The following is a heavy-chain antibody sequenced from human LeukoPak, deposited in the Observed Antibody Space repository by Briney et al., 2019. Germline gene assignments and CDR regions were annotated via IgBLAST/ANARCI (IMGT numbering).Heavy chain of an antibody. D-gene: IGHD1-1*01. CDR3: AGHNWNDGGMDV. CDR1: GGSISSYY. V-gene: IGHV4-59*08. J-gene: IGHJ6*02. CDR2: IYYSGST. Sequence: SETLSLTCTVSGGSISSYYWSWIRQPPGKGLEWIGYIYYSGSTNYNPSLKSRVTISVDTSKNQFSLKLSSVTAADTAVYYCAGHNWNDGGMDVWGQGTTVTVSS.